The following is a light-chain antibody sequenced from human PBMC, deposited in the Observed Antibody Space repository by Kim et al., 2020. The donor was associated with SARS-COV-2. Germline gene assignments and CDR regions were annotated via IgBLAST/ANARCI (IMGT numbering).Light chain of an antibody. CDR1: DIESKG. V-gene: IGLV3-21*04. Sequence: ALGQMVRFPAGGNDIESKGVHRYQHKAGHDRLMIISFLHDRLSGIRGRFSGSNSGGLAILSISRVEAGDEANFYCQMWDRTSDHWVFGGGTQLTVL. CDR2: FLH. J-gene: IGLJ3*02. CDR3: QMWDRTSDHWV.